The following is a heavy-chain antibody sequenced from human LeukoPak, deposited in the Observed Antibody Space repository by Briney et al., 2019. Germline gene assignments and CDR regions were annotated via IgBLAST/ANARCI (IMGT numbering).Heavy chain of an antibody. V-gene: IGHV3-21*01. CDR2: ISSSSSYI. J-gene: IGHJ4*02. CDR3: ARESWTMTSDY. Sequence: GGSLRLSCAASEFTFSTYTMNWVRQAPGKGLEWVSSISSSSSYIYYADSVKGRFTISRDNAKNSLYLQMNSLRAEDTAVYYCARESWTMTSDYWGQRTLVTVSS. CDR1: EFTFSTYT. D-gene: IGHD3-22*01.